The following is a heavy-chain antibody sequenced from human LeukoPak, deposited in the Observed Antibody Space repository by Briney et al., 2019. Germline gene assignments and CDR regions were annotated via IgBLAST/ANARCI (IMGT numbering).Heavy chain of an antibody. J-gene: IGHJ4*02. V-gene: IGHV4-39*01. CDR1: GGSISSSSYY. Sequence: PSQTLSLTCTVSGGSISSSSYYWGWIRQPPGKGLEWIGSIYYSGSTYYNPSLKSRVTISVDTSKTQFSLKLRSVTAADTAVYYCARRTYGSGSYYIDYWGQGTLVPVSS. CDR2: IYYSGST. D-gene: IGHD3-10*01. CDR3: ARRTYGSGSYYIDY.